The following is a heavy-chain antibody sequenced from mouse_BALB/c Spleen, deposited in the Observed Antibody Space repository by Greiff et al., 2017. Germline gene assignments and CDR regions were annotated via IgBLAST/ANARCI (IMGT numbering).Heavy chain of an antibody. V-gene: IGHV1-7*01. Sequence: QVQLQQSGAELAKPGASVKMSCKASGYTFTSYWMHWVKQRPGQGLEWIGYINPSTGYTEYNQKFKDKATLTADKSSSTAYMQLSSLTSEDSAVYYCARSKYGNYYAMDYWGQGTSVTVSS. CDR2: INPSTGYT. CDR3: ARSKYGNYYAMDY. D-gene: IGHD2-10*02. J-gene: IGHJ4*01. CDR1: GYTFTSYW.